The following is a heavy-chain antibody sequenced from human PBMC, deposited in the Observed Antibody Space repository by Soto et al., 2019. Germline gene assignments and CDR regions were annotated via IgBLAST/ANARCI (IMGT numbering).Heavy chain of an antibody. CDR1: EFTFSDYG. J-gene: IGHJ4*02. Sequence: QVQLVESGGGVVQPGRSLRLSCAASEFTFSDYGMHWVRQAPGKGLEWVAVIWYDGSEKYYADSVKGRFTISRDNSNNTLYLKMNSLRAEDMAVYYCAIQSFANIRVRGVDYWGQGALVTGSS. D-gene: IGHD3-10*01. CDR3: AIQSFANIRVRGVDY. CDR2: IWYDGSEK. V-gene: IGHV3-33*01.